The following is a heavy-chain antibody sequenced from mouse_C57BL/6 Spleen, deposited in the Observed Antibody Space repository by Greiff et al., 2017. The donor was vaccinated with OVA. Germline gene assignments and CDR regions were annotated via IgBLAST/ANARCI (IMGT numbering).Heavy chain of an antibody. J-gene: IGHJ1*03. V-gene: IGHV5-9*01. CDR2: ISGGGGNT. CDR3: ARITTVVAPYFDV. CDR1: GFTFSSYT. D-gene: IGHD1-1*01. Sequence: EVHLVESGGGLVKPGGSLKLSCAASGFTFSSYTMSWVRQTPEKRLEWVATISGGGGNTYYPDSVKGRFTISRDNAKNTLYLQMSSLRSEDTALYYCARITTVVAPYFDVWGTGTTVTVSS.